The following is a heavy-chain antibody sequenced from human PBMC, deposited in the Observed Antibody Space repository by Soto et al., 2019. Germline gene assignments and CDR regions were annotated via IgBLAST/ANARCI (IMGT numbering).Heavy chain of an antibody. J-gene: IGHJ4*02. CDR3: ARGVYYFDY. V-gene: IGHV4-59*01. CDR2: IYYSGST. Sequence: SETLSLTCTVSGGSISSYYWSWIRQPPGKGLEWIGYIYYSGSTNYNPSLKSRVTISVDTSKNQFSLKLSSVTAADTAVYYCARGVYYFDYWGQGTLVNVSS. CDR1: GGSISSYY.